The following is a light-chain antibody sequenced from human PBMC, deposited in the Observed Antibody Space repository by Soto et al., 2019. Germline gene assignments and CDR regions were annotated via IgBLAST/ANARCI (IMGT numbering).Light chain of an antibody. CDR3: QQYGSSPGT. V-gene: IGKV3-20*01. J-gene: IGKJ1*01. CDR1: QSVSNNY. Sequence: IVLPQSPGTLSLSPGERATLSCRASQSVSNNYLAWYQQKPGQAPRLLIYGASNRATGIPARFSGSGSGTEFTLTISSLQSEDFAVYYCQQYGSSPGTFGQGTKVDIK. CDR2: GAS.